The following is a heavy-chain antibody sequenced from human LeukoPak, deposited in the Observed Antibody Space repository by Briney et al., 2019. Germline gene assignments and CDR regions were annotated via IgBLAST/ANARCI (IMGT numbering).Heavy chain of an antibody. Sequence: PSETLSLTCTVSGGSISSYYWSWIRQPPGKGLEWIGYIYYSGSTNYNPSLKSRVTISVDTSKNQFSLKLSSVTAADTAVYYCAREGYDSSGYYLYWGQGTLVIVSS. V-gene: IGHV4-59*12. CDR3: AREGYDSSGYYLY. J-gene: IGHJ4*02. D-gene: IGHD3-22*01. CDR2: IYYSGST. CDR1: GGSISSYY.